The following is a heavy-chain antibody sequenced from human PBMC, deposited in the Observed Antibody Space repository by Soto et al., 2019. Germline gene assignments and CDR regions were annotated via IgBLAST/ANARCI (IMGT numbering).Heavy chain of an antibody. V-gene: IGHV4-31*03. CDR2: IYYSGST. Sequence: SSETLSLTCTVSGGSISSGGYYWSWIRQHPGKGLEWIGYIYYSGSTYYNPSLKGRVTISVDTSKNQFSLKLSSVTAADTAVYYCARSHYYDSSGYVRYYYYYGMDVWGQGTTVTVSS. CDR3: ARSHYYDSSGYVRYYYYYGMDV. J-gene: IGHJ6*02. CDR1: GGSISSGGYY. D-gene: IGHD3-22*01.